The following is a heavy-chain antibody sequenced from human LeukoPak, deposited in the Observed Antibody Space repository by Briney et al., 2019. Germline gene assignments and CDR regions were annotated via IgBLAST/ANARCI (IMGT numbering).Heavy chain of an antibody. CDR2: IKQDGSAK. D-gene: IGHD3-22*01. Sequence: GGPLRLSCAASGFTFSTYWMTWVRQAPGKGLEWVANIKQDGSAKYYVDSLRGRFSISRDNVKSSLFLQMNSLSAEDTAVYYCARCPYDSTGYYSVPSHLDYWGQGTLVTVSS. J-gene: IGHJ4*02. CDR3: ARCPYDSTGYYSVPSHLDY. V-gene: IGHV3-7*01. CDR1: GFTFSTYW.